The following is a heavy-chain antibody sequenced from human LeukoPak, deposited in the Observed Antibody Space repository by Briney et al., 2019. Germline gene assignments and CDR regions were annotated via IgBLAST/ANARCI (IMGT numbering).Heavy chain of an antibody. Sequence: PGGSLRLSCAASGFTFSSYGMHWVRQAPGKGLEWVAFIRYDGSNKYYADSVKGRFTISRDNAKNSLYLQMNSLRAEDTAVYYCARRNLFDYWGQGTLVTVSS. D-gene: IGHD1-7*01. CDR1: GFTFSSYG. J-gene: IGHJ4*02. CDR3: ARRNLFDY. CDR2: IRYDGSNK. V-gene: IGHV3-30*02.